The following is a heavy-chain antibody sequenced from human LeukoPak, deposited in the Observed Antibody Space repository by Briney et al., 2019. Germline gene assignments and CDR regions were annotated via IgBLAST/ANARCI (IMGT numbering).Heavy chain of an antibody. CDR2: ISSSSSYI. J-gene: IGHJ5*02. CDR3: ARDLVQQGDWFDP. D-gene: IGHD3-10*01. Sequence: GGSLRLSCAASGFTFSSYSMNWVRQAPGKGLEWVSSISSSSSYIYYADSVKGRFTISRDNAKNSLYLQMNSLRAEDTAVYYCARDLVQQGDWFDPWGQGTLVTVSP. V-gene: IGHV3-21*01. CDR1: GFTFSSYS.